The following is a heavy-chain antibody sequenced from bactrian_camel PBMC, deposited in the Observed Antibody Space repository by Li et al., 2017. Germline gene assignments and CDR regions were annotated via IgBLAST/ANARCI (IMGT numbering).Heavy chain of an antibody. Sequence: HVQLVESGGGLGQPGESLRLSCAASGFTSSSHYMRWVRQAPGKGLEWVSSIGSDGSYTVYTTSVEGRFTISQDNAKNTLYLHMNSLKYEDTAVYYCASLSAVRSTSMKSDWGQETQVTVS. CDR3: ASLSAVRSTSMKSD. V-gene: IGHV3S5*01. J-gene: IGHJ4*01. CDR2: IGSDGSYT. D-gene: IGHD4*01. CDR1: GFTSSSHY.